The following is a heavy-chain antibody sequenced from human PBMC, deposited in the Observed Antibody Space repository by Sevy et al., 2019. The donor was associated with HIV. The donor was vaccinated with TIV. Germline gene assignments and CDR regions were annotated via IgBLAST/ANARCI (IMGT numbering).Heavy chain of an antibody. CDR3: AKTINSGGGVVPAANYYYYGLDV. CDR1: GFTFSGYA. J-gene: IGHJ6*02. D-gene: IGHD2-2*01. Sequence: GGSLRLSCAASGFTFSGYAMNWVRQAPGKGLEWVSAINGKRRSTHYADSVEGRFTISRDNSKNTLYLQMNILRAEDTAVYYCAKTINSGGGVVPAANYYYYGLDVWGQGTTVTVSS. CDR2: INGKRRST. V-gene: IGHV3-23*01.